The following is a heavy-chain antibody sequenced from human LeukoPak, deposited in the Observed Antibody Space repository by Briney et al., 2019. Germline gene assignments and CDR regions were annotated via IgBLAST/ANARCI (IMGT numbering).Heavy chain of an antibody. V-gene: IGHV2-5*02. J-gene: IGHJ4*02. CDR3: SHYGSGNMLGDY. D-gene: IGHD3-10*01. CDR1: GFSLNSAGVG. Sequence: ESGPTLVKPTQPLTLTCTFSGFSLNSAGVGVGWIRQPPGKALEWLALIYWDDDKRYNPSLKSRLTITKDTSKNQVVLTMTNMDPVDTATYYCSHYGSGNMLGDYWGQGTLVSVSS. CDR2: IYWDDDK.